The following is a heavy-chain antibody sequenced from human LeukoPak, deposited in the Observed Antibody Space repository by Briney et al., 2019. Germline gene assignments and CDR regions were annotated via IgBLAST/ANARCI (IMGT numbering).Heavy chain of an antibody. CDR1: GGSFSGYY. CDR2: INHSGST. J-gene: IGHJ4*02. D-gene: IGHD3-10*01. CDR3: ARGRITMVRGAMTYYVDY. V-gene: IGHV4-34*01. Sequence: SETLSLTCAVYGGSFSGYYWSWIRQPPGKGLEWIGEINHSGSTNYNPSLKSRVTISVDTSKNQFSLKLSSVTAADTAVYYCARGRITMVRGAMTYYVDYWGQGTLVTVSS.